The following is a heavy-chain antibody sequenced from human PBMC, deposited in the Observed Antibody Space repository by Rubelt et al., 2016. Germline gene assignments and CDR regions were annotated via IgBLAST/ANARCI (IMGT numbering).Heavy chain of an antibody. V-gene: IGHV1-8*01. CDR2: MNPNTGYT. CDR1: GYSFSTSD. J-gene: IGHJ4*02. CDR3: ARGVI. Sequence: QVQLVQSGAEVKKPGASVKVSCKASGYSFSTSDINWVRQGTGQGLEWMGWMNPNTGYTGYAQKFQGRVTMTSNISISTAYLYLSSLRSEDTAVHYCARGVIWGLGTLVAVSS. D-gene: IGHD3-10*01.